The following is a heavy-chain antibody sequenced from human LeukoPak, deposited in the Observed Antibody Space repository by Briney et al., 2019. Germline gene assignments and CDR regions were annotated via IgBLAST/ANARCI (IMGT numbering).Heavy chain of an antibody. V-gene: IGHV3-23*01. D-gene: IGHD2-2*01. CDR3: AKDASVPNIVVVPAASNWFDP. CDR1: GFTFSSYA. J-gene: IGHJ5*02. Sequence: PGGSLRLSCAASGFTFSSYAMSWVRQAPGKGLEWVSAISGSGGSTYYADSVKGRSTISRDNSKNTLYLQMNSLRAEDTAVYYCAKDASVPNIVVVPAASNWFDPWGQGTLVTVSS. CDR2: ISGSGGST.